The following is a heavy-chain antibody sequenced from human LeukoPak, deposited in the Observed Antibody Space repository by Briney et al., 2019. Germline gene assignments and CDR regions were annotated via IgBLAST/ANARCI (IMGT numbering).Heavy chain of an antibody. CDR1: GFPFSSYA. CDR3: VKDSDYGDYEMDY. D-gene: IGHD4-17*01. Sequence: GGSLRLSCSASGFPFSSYAMHWVRPAPGKGLEYVLAISSNGGSTYYADPVKGRFTISRDNSKNTLYLQMSSLRAEDTAVYYCVKDSDYGDYEMDYWGQGTLVTVSS. CDR2: ISSNGGST. V-gene: IGHV3-64D*06. J-gene: IGHJ4*02.